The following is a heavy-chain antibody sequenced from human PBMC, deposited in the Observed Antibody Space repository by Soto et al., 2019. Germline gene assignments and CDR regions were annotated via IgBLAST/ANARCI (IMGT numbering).Heavy chain of an antibody. CDR2: IYYSGST. CDR3: ARASTIFGVVIIYYMDV. J-gene: IGHJ6*03. V-gene: IGHV4-59*01. Sequence: SETLSLTCTVSGGSISSYYWSWIRQPPGKGLEWIGYIYYSGSTNYNPSLKSRVTISVDTSKNQFSLKLSSVTAADTAVYYCARASTIFGVVIIYYMDVWGKGTTVTVSS. CDR1: GGSISSYY. D-gene: IGHD3-3*01.